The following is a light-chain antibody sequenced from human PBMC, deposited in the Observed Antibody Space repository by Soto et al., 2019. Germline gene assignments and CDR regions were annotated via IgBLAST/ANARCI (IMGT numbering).Light chain of an antibody. CDR2: EGS. V-gene: IGLV2-14*02. Sequence: QSALTQPASVSGSPGQSITISCTGTSSDVGGYDLVSWYQQHPGKAPKLIIYEGSKRPSGISNRFSGSKSGNTASLIISGLQVDDEADYFCSSYTTSSPYVFGAGTKVTVL. CDR3: SSYTTSSPYV. CDR1: SSDVGGYDL. J-gene: IGLJ1*01.